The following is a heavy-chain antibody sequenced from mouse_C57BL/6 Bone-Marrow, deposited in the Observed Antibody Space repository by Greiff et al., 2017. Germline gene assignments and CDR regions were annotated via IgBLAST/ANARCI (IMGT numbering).Heavy chain of an antibody. CDR3: TTRLETWFAD. D-gene: IGHD2-13*01. CDR1: GFNIKDDY. V-gene: IGHV14-4*01. CDR2: IDPENGDT. Sequence: VQLQQSGAELVRPGASVKLSCTASGFNIKDDYMHWVKQRPEQGLEWIGWIDPENGDTEYASKFQGKATITADTSSNTAYLQLSSLTSEDTAVXYCTTRLETWFADWGHATLGTVSA. J-gene: IGHJ3*01.